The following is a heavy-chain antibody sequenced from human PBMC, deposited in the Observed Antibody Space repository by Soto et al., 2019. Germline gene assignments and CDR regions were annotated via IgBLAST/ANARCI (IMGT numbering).Heavy chain of an antibody. CDR1: GFTFSSYG. Sequence: QVQLVESGGGVVQPGRSLRLSCAASGFTFSSYGMHWVRQAPGKGLEWVAVIWYDGSNKYYADSVKGRFTISRDNSKNTLYLQMNSLRAEETAVYYCASNQPGGWYFDYWGQGTLVTVSS. CDR2: IWYDGSNK. J-gene: IGHJ4*02. V-gene: IGHV3-33*01. D-gene: IGHD2-2*01. CDR3: ASNQPGGWYFDY.